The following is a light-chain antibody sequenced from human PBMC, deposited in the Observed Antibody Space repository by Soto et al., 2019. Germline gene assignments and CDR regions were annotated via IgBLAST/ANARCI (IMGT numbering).Light chain of an antibody. CDR2: DAS. V-gene: IGKV3D-20*02. CDR1: QSVSSSY. CDR3: QQRSNWLT. Sequence: EIVLTQSPGTLSLSPGERATLSCRASQSVSSSYLAWYQQKPGQAPRLLIYDASSRATGIPDRISGSGSGTEFTLTISSLEPEDFAVYYCQQRSNWLTFGGGTKVDIK. J-gene: IGKJ4*01.